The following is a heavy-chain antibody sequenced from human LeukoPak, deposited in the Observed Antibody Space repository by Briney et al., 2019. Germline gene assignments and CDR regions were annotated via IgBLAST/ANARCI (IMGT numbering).Heavy chain of an antibody. V-gene: IGHV1-24*01. D-gene: IGHD3-10*01. J-gene: IGHJ5*02. CDR1: GHSLSELY. CDR3: VTGSWYDP. Sequence: ASVNVSCKVFGHSLSELYMHWVRQAPGKGLEWVGGSDQKDGEMINEQKFQGRITMTEDTAIDTAYLELRSLRSDDTAVYYCVTGSWYDPWGQGTRVIVSS. CDR2: SDQKDGEM.